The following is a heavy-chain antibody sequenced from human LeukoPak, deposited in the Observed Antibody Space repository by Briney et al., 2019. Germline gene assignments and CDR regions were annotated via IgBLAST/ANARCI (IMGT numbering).Heavy chain of an antibody. D-gene: IGHD6-19*01. CDR1: GYIFTNYA. Sequence: ASVKVSCKASGYIFTNYAMHWVRQAPGQRLEWMGWINVGNGNTKYSQKFQGRVTITRDMSTSTAYMELSSLRSEDTAVYYCAAGTYSSGSDYWGQGTLVTVSS. V-gene: IGHV1-3*01. CDR3: AAGTYSSGSDY. CDR2: INVGNGNT. J-gene: IGHJ4*02.